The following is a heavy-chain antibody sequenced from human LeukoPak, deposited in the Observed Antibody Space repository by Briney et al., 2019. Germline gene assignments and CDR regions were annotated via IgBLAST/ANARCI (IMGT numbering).Heavy chain of an antibody. Sequence: SETLCLTCTASGGSISSYYWSWIRQPPGKGLEWIGYIYYSGSTNYNPSLKSRVTISVDTSKNQFSLKLSSVTAADTAVYYSARDFVTMVRGVISGPYYYYMDVWGKGTTVTVSS. CDR1: GGSISSYY. V-gene: IGHV4-59*12. CDR3: ARDFVTMVRGVISGPYYYYMDV. CDR2: IYYSGST. J-gene: IGHJ6*03. D-gene: IGHD3-10*01.